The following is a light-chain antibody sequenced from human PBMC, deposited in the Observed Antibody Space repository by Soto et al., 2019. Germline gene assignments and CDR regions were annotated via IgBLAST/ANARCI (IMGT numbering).Light chain of an antibody. J-gene: IGKJ1*01. CDR1: QSVSSD. V-gene: IGKV3-15*01. CDR3: QQYNNLPRT. CDR2: GAS. Sequence: EIVMTQSPATLSVSPGERATLSCRASQSVSSDLAWYHQKPGQAPRLLIYGASTRATGIPARFSGRGSGTEFPLTINSLQSEDFSIYYCQQYNNLPRTLGQGTKVDIK.